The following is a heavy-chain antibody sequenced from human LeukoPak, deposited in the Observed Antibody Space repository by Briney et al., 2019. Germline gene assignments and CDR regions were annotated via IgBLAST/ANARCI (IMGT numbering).Heavy chain of an antibody. CDR1: GFTFSSYA. Sequence: GGSLRLSCAASGFTFSSYAMSWVRQAPGKGLEWVSAISGSGGTTYFADSVKGRFTISRDNSKNTLFLQMNSLTAEDMAIYYCAQLRGGCYPPVVFASWGQGTMVTVSS. CDR2: ISGSGGTT. J-gene: IGHJ5*01. V-gene: IGHV3-23*01. D-gene: IGHD3-3*01. CDR3: AQLRGGCYPPVVFAS.